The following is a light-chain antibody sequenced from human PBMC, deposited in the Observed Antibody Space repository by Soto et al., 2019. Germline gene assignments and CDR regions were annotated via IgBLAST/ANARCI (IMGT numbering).Light chain of an antibody. V-gene: IGLV1-44*01. CDR3: ASWDDSLNGHV. CDR2: VND. Sequence: QSALTQPPSASGTPGQRVTISCSASTSNIGDNTVGWYQHLPGSAPKVLIYVNDRRPSGVPDRFSGSRSGTSASLTISGLQSEDEADYYCASWDDSLNGHVFGTGTKVTVL. J-gene: IGLJ1*01. CDR1: TSNIGDNT.